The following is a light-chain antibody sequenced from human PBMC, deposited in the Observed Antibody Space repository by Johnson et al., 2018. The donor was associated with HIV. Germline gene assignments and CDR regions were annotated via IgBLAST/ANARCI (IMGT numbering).Light chain of an antibody. CDR2: ENN. CDR1: SSNIGNNY. CDR3: GTWDSSLSAHYV. J-gene: IGLJ1*01. V-gene: IGLV1-51*01. Sequence: QSVLTQPPSVSAAPGQKVTISCSGSSSNIGNNYVSWYQQLPGTAPKLLIYENNKRPSGIPDRFSGSKSGTSATVGITGIQTGDEADYYCGTWDSSLSAHYVFGTGTKVTVL.